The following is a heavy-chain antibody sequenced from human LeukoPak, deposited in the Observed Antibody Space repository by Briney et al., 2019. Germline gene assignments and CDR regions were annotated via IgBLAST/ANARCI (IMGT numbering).Heavy chain of an antibody. D-gene: IGHD6-19*01. CDR3: VKDPDSSGWAD. V-gene: IGHV3-23*01. J-gene: IGHJ4*02. Sequence: GGSLRLSCSASGFTFSNYAMSWIRQGPGKGLEWVSAIGGSGGDTYYIDSVEGRFTISRDNSKSTLYLQMNSLRAEDTAVYFCVKDPDSSGWADWGQGTLVTVSS. CDR2: IGGSGGDT. CDR1: GFTFSNYA.